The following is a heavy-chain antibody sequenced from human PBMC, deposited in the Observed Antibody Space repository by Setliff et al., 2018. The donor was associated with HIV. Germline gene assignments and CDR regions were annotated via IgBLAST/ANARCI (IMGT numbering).Heavy chain of an antibody. CDR2: IIPISGRS. CDR3: ARGFSGWYYFDF. V-gene: IGHV1-69*04. D-gene: IGHD6-19*01. CDR1: GATSSSFA. Sequence: AASVKVSCKASGATSSSFAVSWVRQAPGQGLEFMGRIIPISGRSDYAQKFQGRVTMTADKFTNTVYMELNSLTSADTAVYYCARGFSGWYYFDFWGQGTLVTVSS. J-gene: IGHJ4*02.